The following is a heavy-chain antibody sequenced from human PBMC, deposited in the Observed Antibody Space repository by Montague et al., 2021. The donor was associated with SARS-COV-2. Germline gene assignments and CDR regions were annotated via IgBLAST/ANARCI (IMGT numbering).Heavy chain of an antibody. CDR2: IYHSGST. CDR3: ASRGAGWFGSNPERFDY. V-gene: IGHV4-4*02. D-gene: IGHD3-10*01. CDR1: GGSISSSNW. J-gene: IGHJ4*02. Sequence: SETLSPTCAVSGGSISSSNWWSWVRQPPGKGLEWIGEIYHSGSTNYNPSLKSRVTISVGKSKNQFSLKLSSVTAADTAVYYCASRGAGWFGSNPERFDYWGQGTLVTVSS.